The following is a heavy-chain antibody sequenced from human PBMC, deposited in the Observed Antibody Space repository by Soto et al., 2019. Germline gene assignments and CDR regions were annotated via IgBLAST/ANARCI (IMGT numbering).Heavy chain of an antibody. CDR2: INSDGSGT. V-gene: IGHV3-74*01. CDR1: GFTFSSYW. Sequence: EVQLVESGGGLVQPGESLTLSCAASGFTFSSYWMHWVRQAPGKGLVWVSRINSDGSGTYHADSVKGRLTISRDNAKHTLYLQMNSLRVEDTAVYFCARGDGDRYDGHGYLGRHWGQGTLVTVSS. D-gene: IGHD5-18*01. CDR3: ARGDGDRYDGHGYLGRH. J-gene: IGHJ4*02.